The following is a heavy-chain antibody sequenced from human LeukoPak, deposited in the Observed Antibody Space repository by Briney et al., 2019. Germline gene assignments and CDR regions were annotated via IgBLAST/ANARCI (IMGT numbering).Heavy chain of an antibody. CDR2: IYSSGTA. Sequence: SETLSLTCTVSGGSMNSYYWSWIRQSAGKAPEYIGRIYSSGTANYNPSLKSRVTMSVDTSKNQFSLKLASVTAADTAVYYCARAGHGSGSSVDYWGQGTLVTVSS. J-gene: IGHJ4*02. V-gene: IGHV4-4*07. CDR1: GGSMNSYY. CDR3: ARAGHGSGSSVDY. D-gene: IGHD3-10*01.